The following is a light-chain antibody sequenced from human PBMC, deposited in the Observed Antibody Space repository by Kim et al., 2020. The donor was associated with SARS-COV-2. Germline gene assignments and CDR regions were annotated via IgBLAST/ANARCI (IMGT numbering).Light chain of an antibody. CDR3: QQYNGFPYT. J-gene: IGKJ2*01. CDR2: DAS. V-gene: IGKV1-5*01. Sequence: DIQMTQSPPNMSASVGDRLRITCRASQSISSRLAWYLQKPGKTPRLLIYDASTLENTVSSRFSASGSGTEFTLTVDSLQPDDFGTYYCQQYNGFPYTFGQGTKLEI. CDR1: QSISSR.